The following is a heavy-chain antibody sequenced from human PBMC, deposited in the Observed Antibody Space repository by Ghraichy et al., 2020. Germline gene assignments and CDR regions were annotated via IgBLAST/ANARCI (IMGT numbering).Heavy chain of an antibody. J-gene: IGHJ6*02. CDR1: GGSISSYY. V-gene: IGHV4-59*01. CDR2: IYYSGST. Sequence: SETLSLTCTVSGGSISSYYWSWIRQPPGKGLEWIGYIYYSGSTNYNPSLKSRVTISVDTSKNQFSLKLSSVTAADTAVYYCARGATYYYGSGSYPYYYYYGMDVLGQGTTVTVSS. CDR3: ARGATYYYGSGSYPYYYYYGMDV. D-gene: IGHD3-10*01.